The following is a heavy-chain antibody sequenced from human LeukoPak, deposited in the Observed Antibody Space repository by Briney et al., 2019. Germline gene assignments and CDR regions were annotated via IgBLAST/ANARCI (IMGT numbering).Heavy chain of an antibody. V-gene: IGHV5-51*01. J-gene: IGHJ5*02. CDR2: IYPGDSDT. CDR1: GYSFTSYW. D-gene: IGHD6-19*01. CDR3: ARLQQWLGSAWLDP. Sequence: GESLKIPCKGSGYSFTSYWIGWVRQMPGRGLEWMGIIYPGDSDTRYSPSFQGQVTISADKSISTAYLQWSSLKASDTAMYYCARLQQWLGSAWLDPWGQGTLVTVSS.